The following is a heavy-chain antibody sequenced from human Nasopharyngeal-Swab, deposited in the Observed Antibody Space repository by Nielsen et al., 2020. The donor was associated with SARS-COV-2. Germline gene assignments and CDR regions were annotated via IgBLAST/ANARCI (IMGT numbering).Heavy chain of an antibody. Sequence: VKVSCKASGYTFTSYGISWVRQAPGQGLEWMGWISAYNGNTNYAQKLQGRVTMTTDTSTSTAYMELRSLRSDDTAVYYCARSPIVATVFVFDYWGQGTLVTVSS. J-gene: IGHJ4*02. V-gene: IGHV1-18*01. CDR2: ISAYNGNT. CDR1: GYTFTSYG. D-gene: IGHD5-12*01. CDR3: ARSPIVATVFVFDY.